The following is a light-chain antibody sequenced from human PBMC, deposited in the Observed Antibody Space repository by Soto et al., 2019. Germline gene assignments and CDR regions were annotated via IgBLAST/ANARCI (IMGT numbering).Light chain of an antibody. J-gene: IGKJ1*01. V-gene: IGKV3-20*01. CDR3: QQYGYSPACT. CDR1: QSVSSS. Sequence: EIVLTQSPGTLSLSPGERATLFCRASQSVSSSLAWYQQKPGQAPRLLIYGASSRATGIPDRFSGSGSGTDHTLTISRLEPEDFSVYCCQQYGYSPACTVGRGTKVEIK. CDR2: GAS.